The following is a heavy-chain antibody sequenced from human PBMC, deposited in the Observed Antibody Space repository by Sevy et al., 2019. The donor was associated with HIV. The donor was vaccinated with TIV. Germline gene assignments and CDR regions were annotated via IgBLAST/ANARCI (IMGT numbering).Heavy chain of an antibody. J-gene: IGHJ4*02. Sequence: SEILSLTCTVSGGSISSYFWSWIRQPPGKGLEWIGYIYYSGSTNYNPSLKSRVTISADTSKNQFSLKLTSVTAADTAVYYCARAGTAMSYFDYWGQGTLVTVSS. D-gene: IGHD5-18*01. CDR3: ARAGTAMSYFDY. CDR2: IYYSGST. CDR1: GGSISSYF. V-gene: IGHV4-59*01.